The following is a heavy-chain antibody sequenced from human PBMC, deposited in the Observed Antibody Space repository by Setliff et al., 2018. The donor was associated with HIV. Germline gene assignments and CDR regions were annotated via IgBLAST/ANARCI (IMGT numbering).Heavy chain of an antibody. D-gene: IGHD1-1*01. CDR1: GGTFSSYA. CDR3: ASATIGPTVDS. CDR2: IVPAFPMI. J-gene: IGHJ4*02. V-gene: IGHV1-69*13. Sequence: GASVKVSCKASGGTFSSYAITWVRQAPGQGLEWMGGIVPAFPMINYAQKFQGRVTITADASTSTAYMDLTGLTSEDTAVYYCASATIGPTVDSWGQGTLVTVSS.